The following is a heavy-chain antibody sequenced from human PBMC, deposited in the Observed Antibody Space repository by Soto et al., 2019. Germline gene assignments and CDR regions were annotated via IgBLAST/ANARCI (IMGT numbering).Heavy chain of an antibody. D-gene: IGHD2-15*01. V-gene: IGHV3-64*01. CDR2: ISSNGGST. CDR3: ARDPCSGGSCYSPRFDY. Sequence: SLRLSCAASGFTFSSYAMHWVRQAPGKGLEYVSAISSNGGSTYYANSVKGRFTISRDNSKNTLYLQMGSLRAEDMAVYYCARDPCSGGSCYSPRFDYWGQGTLVTVSS. CDR1: GFTFSSYA. J-gene: IGHJ4*02.